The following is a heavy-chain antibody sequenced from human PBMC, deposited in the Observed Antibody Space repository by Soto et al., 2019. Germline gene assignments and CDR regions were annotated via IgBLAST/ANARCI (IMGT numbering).Heavy chain of an antibody. D-gene: IGHD3-10*01. Sequence: SETLSLTCTVSGGSISSYYWSWIRQPPGKGLEWIGYIYYSGSTNYNPSLKSRVTISVDTSKNQFSLKLSSVTAADTAVYYCARVVTMVRGVNLSGMDVWGQGTTVTISS. J-gene: IGHJ6*02. CDR1: GGSISSYY. V-gene: IGHV4-59*01. CDR2: IYYSGST. CDR3: ARVVTMVRGVNLSGMDV.